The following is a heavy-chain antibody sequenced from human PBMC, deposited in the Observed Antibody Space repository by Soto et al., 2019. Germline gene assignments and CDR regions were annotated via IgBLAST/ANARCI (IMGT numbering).Heavy chain of an antibody. CDR3: ARGAGPQQYYDFWSGYYPPGSYYYYYMDV. V-gene: IGHV3-11*01. D-gene: IGHD3-3*01. Sequence: GGSLRLSCAASGFTFSDYYMSWIRQAPGKGLEWVSYISSSGSTIYYADSVKGRFTISRDNAKNSLYLQMNSLRAEDTAVYYCARGAGPQQYYDFWSGYYPPGSYYYYYMDVWGKGTTVTVSS. CDR2: ISSSGSTI. J-gene: IGHJ6*03. CDR1: GFTFSDYY.